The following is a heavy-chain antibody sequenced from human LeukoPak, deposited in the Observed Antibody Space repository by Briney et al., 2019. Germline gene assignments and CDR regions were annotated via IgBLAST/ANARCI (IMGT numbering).Heavy chain of an antibody. CDR2: ISSSGSPM. Sequence: EPGGSLRLSCAAFGFTFSSYEMNWVRQAPGKGLEWVSYISSSGSPMYYADSVKGRFTISRDNAKNSLYLQMNSLRAEDTAVYYCARVGTQGYFDYWGQGTLVTVSS. J-gene: IGHJ4*02. V-gene: IGHV3-48*03. CDR3: ARVGTQGYFDY. D-gene: IGHD1-1*01. CDR1: GFTFSSYE.